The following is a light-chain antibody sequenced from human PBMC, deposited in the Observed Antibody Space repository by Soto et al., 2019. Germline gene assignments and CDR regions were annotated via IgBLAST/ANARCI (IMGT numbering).Light chain of an antibody. Sequence: EIVLTQSPGTLSLSPGERATLSCRASQSVSNNYLAWYQQKPGQAPRLLIYRASSRATGIPDRFSGSGSGTDFTLTISRLAPEDFAMYYCQQYGTSPTFGGGTEVEI. CDR1: QSVSNNY. J-gene: IGKJ4*01. CDR3: QQYGTSPT. CDR2: RAS. V-gene: IGKV3-20*01.